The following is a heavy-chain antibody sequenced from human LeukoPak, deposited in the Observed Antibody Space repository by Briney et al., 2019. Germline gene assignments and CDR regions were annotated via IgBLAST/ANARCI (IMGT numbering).Heavy chain of an antibody. CDR3: ARLGAGNWFDP. D-gene: IGHD6-13*01. CDR1: GGSISSYY. CDR2: IYYSGST. V-gene: IGHV4-59*08. Sequence: SETLSLTCTVSGGSISSYYWSWIREPPGKGLEWIGYIYYSGSTNYNPSLKSRVTISVDTSKNQLSLMLSSVTAADTAVYYCARLGAGNWFDPWGQGTLVTVSA. J-gene: IGHJ5*02.